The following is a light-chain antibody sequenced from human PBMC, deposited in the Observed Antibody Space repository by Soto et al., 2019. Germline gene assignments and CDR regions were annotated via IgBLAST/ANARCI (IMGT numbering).Light chain of an antibody. CDR3: GASDTTLKVYL. CDR1: ASNIGYSF. J-gene: IGLJ1*01. V-gene: IGLV1-51*01. CDR2: DNH. Sequence: QSALTQPPSVSAAPGQKVTISCSGSASNIGYSFVAWYQQLPGTAPKVLIYDNHNRPSGIPDRFSGSKSGTSATLDITGLQTGDEADYSCGASDTTLKVYLFGHGTKLTVL.